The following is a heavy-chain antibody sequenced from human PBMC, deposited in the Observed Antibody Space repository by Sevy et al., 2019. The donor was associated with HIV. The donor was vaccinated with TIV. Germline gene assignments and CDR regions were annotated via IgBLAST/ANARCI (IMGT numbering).Heavy chain of an antibody. CDR2: ITGGSSYI. V-gene: IGHV3-21*01. Sequence: GGSLRLTCAASGFTFSSYTMNWVRQAPGKGLEWVSSITGGSSYIYYADSVKGRFTISRDNAKNSLYLQMNSLRAEDTAVYYCAREGGCSRTSCLLYFDCWGQGSLVTVSS. D-gene: IGHD2-2*01. CDR3: AREGGCSRTSCLLYFDC. CDR1: GFTFSSYT. J-gene: IGHJ4*02.